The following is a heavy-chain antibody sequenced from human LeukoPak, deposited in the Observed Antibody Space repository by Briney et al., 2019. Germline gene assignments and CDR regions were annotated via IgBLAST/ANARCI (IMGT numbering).Heavy chain of an antibody. CDR3: ARVTGYMIEDQFDY. V-gene: IGHV3-53*01. J-gene: IGHJ4*02. CDR2: IYSGGST. Sequence: PGGSLRLSCAASGFTFSSYSMNWVRQAPGKGLEWVSVIYSGGSTYYADSVKGRFTISRDNSKSTLYIQMNSLRAEDTAVYYCARVTGYMIEDQFDYWGQGTLVTVSS. CDR1: GFTFSSYS. D-gene: IGHD3-22*01.